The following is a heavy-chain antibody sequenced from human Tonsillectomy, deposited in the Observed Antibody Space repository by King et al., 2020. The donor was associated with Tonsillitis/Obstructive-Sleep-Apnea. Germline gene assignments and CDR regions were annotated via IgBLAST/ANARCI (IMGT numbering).Heavy chain of an antibody. J-gene: IGHJ4*02. Sequence: EVQLVQSGGGLVQSGGSLRLSCAASGFTFSSYAMSWVRQAPGKGLEWVSTISGGGGSTFYTDSVKGRFTISRDNSKNTLYLQMNSLRAGDTAVYYCAKDRAGGIVVEPAAPFDYWGQGTLVTVSS. CDR1: GFTFSSYA. V-gene: IGHV3-23*04. CDR2: ISGGGGST. D-gene: IGHD2-2*01. CDR3: AKDRAGGIVVEPAAPFDY.